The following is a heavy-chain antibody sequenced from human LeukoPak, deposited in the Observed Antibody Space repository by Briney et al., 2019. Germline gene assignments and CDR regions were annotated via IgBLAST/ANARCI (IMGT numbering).Heavy chain of an antibody. Sequence: SETLSLTCAVYGGSFSGYYWSWIRQPPGKGLEWIGEINHSGSTSYNPSLKSRVTISVDTSKNQFSLKLSSVTAADTAVYYCARGRRDDFWSGYYRNWFDPWGQGTLVTVSS. CDR1: GGSFSGYY. D-gene: IGHD3-3*01. CDR3: ARGRRDDFWSGYYRNWFDP. J-gene: IGHJ5*02. CDR2: INHSGST. V-gene: IGHV4-34*01.